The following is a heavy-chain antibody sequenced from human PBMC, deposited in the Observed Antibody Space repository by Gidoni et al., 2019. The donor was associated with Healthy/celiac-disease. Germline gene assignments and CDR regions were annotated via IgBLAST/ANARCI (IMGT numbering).Heavy chain of an antibody. Sequence: QLQLQESGPGLVKPSETLSLTCTVSGGSISSSSYYWGWIRPPPGKGLEWIGSIYYSGSTHYNPSLKSRVTISVDTSKNQFSLKLSSVTAADTAVYYCARSYCSGGSCYRTSYYYYGMDVWGQGTTVTVSS. CDR1: GGSISSSSYY. V-gene: IGHV4-39*07. D-gene: IGHD2-15*01. CDR2: IYYSGST. CDR3: ARSYCSGGSCYRTSYYYYGMDV. J-gene: IGHJ6*02.